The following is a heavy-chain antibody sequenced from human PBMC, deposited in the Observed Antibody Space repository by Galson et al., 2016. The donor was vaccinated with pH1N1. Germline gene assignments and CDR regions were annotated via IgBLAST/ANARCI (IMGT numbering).Heavy chain of an antibody. Sequence: LSLTCTVSGGSISSGGYYWSWIRQHPGKGLEWIGYIYYSGSTYYNPSLKSRVTISVDTSKNQFSLKLSSVTAADTAVYYCARGQFAELFNYFDYWGQGTLVTVSS. CDR1: GGSISSGGYY. J-gene: IGHJ4*02. CDR2: IYYSGST. V-gene: IGHV4-31*03. CDR3: ARGQFAELFNYFDY. D-gene: IGHD3-10*01.